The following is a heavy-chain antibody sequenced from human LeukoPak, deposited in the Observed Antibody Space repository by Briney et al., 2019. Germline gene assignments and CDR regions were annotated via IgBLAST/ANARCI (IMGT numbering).Heavy chain of an antibody. V-gene: IGHV3-66*01. J-gene: IGHJ3*02. CDR2: IYSGGST. CDR1: GFTVSSNY. D-gene: IGHD6-13*01. CDR3: ARGFLTRAAAGTDAFDI. Sequence: GGSLRLSCAASGFTVSSNYMSWVRQAPGKGLEWVSVIYSGGSTYYADSVKGRFTISRDNSKNTLYLQMNSLRAEDTAVYYCARGFLTRAAAGTDAFDIWGQGTMVTVSS.